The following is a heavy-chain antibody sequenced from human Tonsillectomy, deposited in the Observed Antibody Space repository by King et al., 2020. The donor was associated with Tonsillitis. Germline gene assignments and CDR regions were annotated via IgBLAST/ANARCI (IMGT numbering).Heavy chain of an antibody. CDR3: ARHPVWWSDRRSVWLDP. CDR1: GASIAGGNHF. V-gene: IGHV4-39*07. CDR2: IYYEGTT. Sequence: QLQESGPGLVKPSETLSLTCTVSGASIAGGNHFWGWIRQPPGKGLEWIGSIYYEGTTYNNPSLKSRVNMSVDRAQNQFSLKLRSVTAADTAVYYCARHPVWWSDRRSVWLDPWGQGILVTVSS. J-gene: IGHJ5*02. D-gene: IGHD2-21*01.